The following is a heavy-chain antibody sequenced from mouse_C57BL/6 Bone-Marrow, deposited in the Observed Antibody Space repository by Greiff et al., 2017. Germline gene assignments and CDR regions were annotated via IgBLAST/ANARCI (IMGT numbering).Heavy chain of an antibody. CDR3: ARGYYYGWYFDV. Sequence: EVMLVESGGGLVKPGGSLKLSCAASGFTFSSYTMSWVRQTPGRRLGGVATISGGGGNTYYPDSVKGRFTISRDNAKNTLYLQMSSLRSEDTALYYCARGYYYGWYFDVWGTGTTVTVSS. CDR2: ISGGGGNT. D-gene: IGHD1-1*01. J-gene: IGHJ1*03. CDR1: GFTFSSYT. V-gene: IGHV5-9*01.